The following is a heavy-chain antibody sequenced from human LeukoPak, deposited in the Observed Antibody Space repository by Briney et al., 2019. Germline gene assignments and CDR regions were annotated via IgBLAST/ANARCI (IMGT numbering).Heavy chain of an antibody. J-gene: IGHJ4*02. Sequence: QSGGSLRLSCAASGFTFSSYWMSWVRQAPGKGLEWVSAISSSGDRTYYADSVKGRFTVSRDNSKNTLYLQMNSLRAEDTAVYYCARETYYYDFWGQGTLVTVSS. CDR3: ARETYYYDF. V-gene: IGHV3-23*01. CDR1: GFTFSSYW. CDR2: ISSSGDRT. D-gene: IGHD3-22*01.